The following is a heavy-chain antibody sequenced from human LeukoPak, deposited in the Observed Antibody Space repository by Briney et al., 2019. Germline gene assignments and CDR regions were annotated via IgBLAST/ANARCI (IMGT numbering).Heavy chain of an antibody. CDR3: ARDLMGIAYRGAFYY. CDR2: ISYDGSNK. D-gene: IGHD6-13*01. CDR1: GFTFSSYG. J-gene: IGHJ4*02. Sequence: GGSLRLPCAASGFTFSSYGMHWVRQAPGKGLEWVAVISYDGSNKYYVDFVKGRFTISRDNAKNSLYLQMNSLRAEDTAVYYCARDLMGIAYRGAFYYWGQGTLVTVSS. V-gene: IGHV3-30*03.